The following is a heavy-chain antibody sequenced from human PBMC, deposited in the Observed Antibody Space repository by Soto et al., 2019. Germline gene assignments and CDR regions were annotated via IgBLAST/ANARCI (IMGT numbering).Heavy chain of an antibody. D-gene: IGHD6-19*01. J-gene: IGHJ4*02. Sequence: ASVKVSCKVSGYTLTELSMHWVRQAPGKGLEWMGGFDPEDGETIYAQKFQDRVTMTEDTSTDTAYMELSSLRSEDTAVYYCATLLLGIAVAGNFDYWGQGTLVTVSS. CDR3: ATLLLGIAVAGNFDY. CDR1: GYTLTELS. V-gene: IGHV1-24*01. CDR2: FDPEDGET.